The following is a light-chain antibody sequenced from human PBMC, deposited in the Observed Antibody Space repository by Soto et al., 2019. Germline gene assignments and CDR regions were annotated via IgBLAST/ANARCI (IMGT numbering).Light chain of an antibody. J-gene: IGKJ5*01. CDR3: QQYGSSPPIT. CDR2: GAS. V-gene: IGKV3-20*01. Sequence: EIVLTQSPGTLSLSPGERATLTCRASQSVSSSYLAWYQQKPGQAPRLLIYGASSRATRIPDRFSGSGSGTDFTLTISRLEPEDFAVSYCQQYGSSPPITFGQGTRLEIK. CDR1: QSVSSSY.